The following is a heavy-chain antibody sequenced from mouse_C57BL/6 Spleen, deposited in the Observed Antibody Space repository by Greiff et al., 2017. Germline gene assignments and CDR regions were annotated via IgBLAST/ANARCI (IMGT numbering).Heavy chain of an antibody. CDR3: ARSPQLGRFDY. J-gene: IGHJ2*01. CDR1: GYTFTSYW. V-gene: IGHV1-69*01. CDR2: IDPSDSYT. Sequence: QVHVKQPGAELVMPGASVKLSCKASGYTFTSYWMHWVKQRPGQGLEWIGEIDPSDSYTNYNQKFKGKSTLTVDKSSSTAYMQLSSLTSEDSAVYYCARSPQLGRFDYWGQGTTLTVSS. D-gene: IGHD4-1*02.